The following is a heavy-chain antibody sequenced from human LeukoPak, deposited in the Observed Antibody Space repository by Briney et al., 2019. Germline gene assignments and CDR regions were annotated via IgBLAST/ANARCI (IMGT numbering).Heavy chain of an antibody. V-gene: IGHV4-38-2*02. CDR3: ARTGTRPPTPYNWFDP. J-gene: IGHJ5*02. CDR2: IYHSGST. CDR1: GYSISSGYY. Sequence: SETLSLTCTVSGYSISSGYYWGWIRQPPGKGLEWIGSIYHSGSTYYNPSLKSRVTISVDTSKNQFSLKLSSVTAADTAVYYCARTGTRPPTPYNWFDPWGQGTLVTVSS. D-gene: IGHD1-7*01.